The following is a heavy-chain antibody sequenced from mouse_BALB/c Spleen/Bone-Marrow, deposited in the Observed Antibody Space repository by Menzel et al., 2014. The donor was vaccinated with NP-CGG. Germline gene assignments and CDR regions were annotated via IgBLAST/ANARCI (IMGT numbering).Heavy chain of an antibody. CDR2: IWGDGST. Sequence: VHLVESGPGLVAPSQSLSITCTVSGFSLTGYGVNWVRQPPGKGLEWLGMIWGDGSTDYNSALKSRLSISKDNSKSQVFLKMNSLQTDDTARYYCAREPTVVAGVWFAYWGQGTLVTVSA. V-gene: IGHV2-6-7*01. CDR3: AREPTVVAGVWFAY. D-gene: IGHD1-1*01. CDR1: GFSLTGYG. J-gene: IGHJ3*01.